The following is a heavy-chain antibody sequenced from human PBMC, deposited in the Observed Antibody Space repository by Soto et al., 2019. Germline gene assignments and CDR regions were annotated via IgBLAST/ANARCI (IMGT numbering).Heavy chain of an antibody. D-gene: IGHD4-17*01. CDR3: ARDTVTTDY. V-gene: IGHV3-21*01. CDR1: GFTFSSYS. J-gene: IGHJ4*02. Sequence: EVQLVESGGGLVKPGGSLRLSCAASGFTFSSYSMNWVRHAPGKGLEWVSSISSSSSYIYYADSVKGRFTISRDNAKNSLYRQMNSLRAEDTAVYYCARDTVTTDYWGQGTLVTVSS. CDR2: ISSSSSYI.